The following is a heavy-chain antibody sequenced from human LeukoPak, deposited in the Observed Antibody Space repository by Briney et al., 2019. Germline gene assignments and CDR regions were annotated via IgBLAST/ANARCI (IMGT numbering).Heavy chain of an antibody. D-gene: IGHD2-2*02. J-gene: IGHJ4*02. CDR2: ISYDGSNK. Sequence: GGSLRPSCAASGFTFSSYAMHWVRQAPGKGLEWVAVISYDGSNKYYADSVKGRFTISRDNPKNTLYLQMNSLRAEDTAVYYCARTLYCSSTSCYTFDYWGQGTLVTVSS. V-gene: IGHV3-30-3*01. CDR3: ARTLYCSSTSCYTFDY. CDR1: GFTFSSYA.